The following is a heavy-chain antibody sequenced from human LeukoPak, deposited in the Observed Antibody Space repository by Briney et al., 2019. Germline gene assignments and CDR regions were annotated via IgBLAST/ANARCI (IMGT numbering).Heavy chain of an antibody. J-gene: IGHJ4*02. V-gene: IGHV3-21*01. CDR1: GFTFSSYG. CDR3: AKDVRSDYFDY. Sequence: AGGSLRLSCAASGFTFSSYGMNWVRQAPGKGLEWVSAISSSGRYMYYADSVKGRFTISRDNANNSLYLQMDSLRAEDTAVYYCAKDVRSDYFDYWGQGTLVTVSS. CDR2: ISSSGRYM.